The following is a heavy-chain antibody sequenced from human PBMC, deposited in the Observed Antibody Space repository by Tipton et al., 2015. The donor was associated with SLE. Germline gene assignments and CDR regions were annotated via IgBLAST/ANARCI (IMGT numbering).Heavy chain of an antibody. CDR3: ARDEGLGRSFDY. J-gene: IGHJ4*02. CDR1: GGSISSGSYY. V-gene: IGHV4-61*02. D-gene: IGHD7-27*01. Sequence: TLSLTCTVSGGSISSGSYYWSWIRQPAGKGLEWIGRIYTSGSTNYNPPLKSRVTITVDTSKNQFSLKLSSVTAADPAVYYCARDEGLGRSFDYWGQGTLVTVSS. CDR2: IYTSGST.